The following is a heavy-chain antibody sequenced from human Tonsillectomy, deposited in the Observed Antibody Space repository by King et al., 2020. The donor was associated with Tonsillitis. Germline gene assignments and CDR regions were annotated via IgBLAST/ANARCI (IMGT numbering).Heavy chain of an antibody. CDR1: GYNFISYG. J-gene: IGHJ5*02. V-gene: IGHV1-18*01. CDR2: ISANNGST. CDR3: ARTWGRISTANWFDP. D-gene: IGHD2-2*01. Sequence: QLVQSGAEVKKPGASVKVSCKASGYNFISYGIGWVRQAPGQGLEWMGWISANNGSTNYAQKLQGRGTLTTDTPTNTAYMELRSLRINDSAVYYCARTWGRISTANWFDPWGQGNLVTVSS.